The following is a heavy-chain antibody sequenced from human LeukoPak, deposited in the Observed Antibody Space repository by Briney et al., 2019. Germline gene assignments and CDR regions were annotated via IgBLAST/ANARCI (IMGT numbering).Heavy chain of an antibody. J-gene: IGHJ6*02. Sequence: GGSLRLSCAASGFTFSSYEMNWVRQAPGKGLEWVSYISSSGSTIYYADSVKGRFTISRDNAKNSLCLQMNSLRAEDTAVYYCARAFYYDSSGYGMDVWGQGTTVTVSS. CDR1: GFTFSSYE. CDR2: ISSSGSTI. CDR3: ARAFYYDSSGYGMDV. D-gene: IGHD3-22*01. V-gene: IGHV3-48*03.